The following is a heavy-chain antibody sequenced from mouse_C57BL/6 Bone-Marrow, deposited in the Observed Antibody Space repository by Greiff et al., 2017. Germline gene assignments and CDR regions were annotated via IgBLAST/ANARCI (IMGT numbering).Heavy chain of an antibody. CDR1: GYSFTGYY. V-gene: IGHV1-42*01. J-gene: IGHJ2*01. CDR3: ARDNCDY. Sequence: VQLQQSGPELVKPGASVKISCKASGYSFTGYYMNWVKQSPDKSLEWIGEINPSTGGTTYNQKFKAKATLTVDKSSSTAYMQLKSLTSEDSAVYYCARDNCDYWGQGTTLTVSS. CDR2: INPSTGGT.